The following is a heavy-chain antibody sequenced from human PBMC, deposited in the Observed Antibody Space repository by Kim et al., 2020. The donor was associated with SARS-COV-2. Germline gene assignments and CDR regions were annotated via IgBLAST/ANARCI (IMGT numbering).Heavy chain of an antibody. J-gene: IGHJ4*02. CDR1: GFTFSSYA. D-gene: IGHD3-10*01. Sequence: GGSLRLSCAASGFTFSSYAMHWVRQAPGKGLEWVAFISYHGSNKYYADSVKGRFTISRDNSKNTLYLQMNSLRAEDTAVYYCAREGGFSGSSFDYWGQGTLVTVSS. V-gene: IGHV3-30*04. CDR3: AREGGFSGSSFDY. CDR2: ISYHGSNK.